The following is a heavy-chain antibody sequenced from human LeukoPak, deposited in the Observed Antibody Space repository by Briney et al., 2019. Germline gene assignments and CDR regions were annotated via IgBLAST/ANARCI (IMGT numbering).Heavy chain of an antibody. CDR2: VSADGGIQ. D-gene: IGHD2-15*01. J-gene: IGHJ5*02. CDR3: ARDWYCTGGSCQDCFDR. V-gene: IGHV1-18*01. Sequence: ASVKVSCKPSGYTFTDYGISWVRQAPGQGLKWMGWVSADGGIQRYSEKFQGRVTMSTDTSTTTAYMELSSLRSEETAVFYCARDWYCTGGSCQDCFDRWGQGTLVTVSS. CDR1: GYTFTDYG.